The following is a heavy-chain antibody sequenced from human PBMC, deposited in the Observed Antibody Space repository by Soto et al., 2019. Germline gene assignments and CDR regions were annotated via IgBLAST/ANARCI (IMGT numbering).Heavy chain of an antibody. J-gene: IGHJ4*02. CDR3: ARRSSSWGLYYFDY. CDR1: GYTFTSYG. D-gene: IGHD6-13*01. Sequence: ASVKVSCKASGYTFTSYGISWVRQAPGQGLEWMGWISAYNGNTNYAQKLQGRVTMTTDTSTSTAYMELRSLRSDDTAVYYCARRSSSWGLYYFDYWGQGTLVTAPQ. CDR2: ISAYNGNT. V-gene: IGHV1-18*01.